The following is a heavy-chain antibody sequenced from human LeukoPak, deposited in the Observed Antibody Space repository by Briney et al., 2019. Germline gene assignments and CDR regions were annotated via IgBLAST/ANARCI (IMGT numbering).Heavy chain of an antibody. J-gene: IGHJ6*02. Sequence: GGSLRLSCVASGFIFSTYWMSWVRQAPGKGLEWVGFIRSKAYGGTTEYAASVKGRFTISRDDSKSIAYLQMNSLKTEDTAVYYCTQYCSGGSCYYYYYGMDVWGQGTTVTVSS. CDR1: GFIFSTYW. CDR3: TQYCSGGSCYYYYYGMDV. D-gene: IGHD2-15*01. V-gene: IGHV3-49*04. CDR2: IRSKAYGGTT.